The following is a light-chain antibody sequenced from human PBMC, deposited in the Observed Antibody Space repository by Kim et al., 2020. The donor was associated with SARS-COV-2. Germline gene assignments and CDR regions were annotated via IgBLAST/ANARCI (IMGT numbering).Light chain of an antibody. Sequence: GQTVTISCSRSNSNIGSQLMFWYQHRPGMAPNILIYNTNQRPSGVPGRFSSSKSGTSAYLAISGLRSEDEGDYYCSTWDDSVSGRVFGGGTQLTVL. V-gene: IGLV1-47*02. CDR3: STWDDSVSGRV. CDR2: NTN. J-gene: IGLJ3*02. CDR1: NSNIGSQL.